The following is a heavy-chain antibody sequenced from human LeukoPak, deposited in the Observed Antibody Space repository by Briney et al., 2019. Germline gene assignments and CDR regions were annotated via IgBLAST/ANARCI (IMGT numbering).Heavy chain of an antibody. V-gene: IGHV3-21*01. J-gene: IGHJ4*02. D-gene: IGHD3-22*01. CDR1: GFTFSSYS. CDR3: ARDDSITMIGPDY. CDR2: ISSSSSYI. Sequence: GGSLRLSCAASGFTFSSYSMNWVRQAPGKGLEWVSSISSSSSYIYYADSVEGRFTISRDNAKNSLYLQMNSLRAEDTAVYYCARDDSITMIGPDYWGQGTLVTVSS.